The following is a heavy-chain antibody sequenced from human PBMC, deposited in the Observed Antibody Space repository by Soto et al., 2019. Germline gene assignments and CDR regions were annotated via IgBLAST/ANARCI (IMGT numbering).Heavy chain of an antibody. CDR1: GFTFSSYA. J-gene: IGHJ6*02. V-gene: IGHV3-30-3*01. CDR2: ISYDGSNK. D-gene: IGHD5-12*01. Sequence: GGALRLSCAASGFTFSSYAMYWVRQAPGKGLEWVAVISYDGSNKYYADSVKGRFTISRDNSKNTLYLQMNSLRAEDTAAYYCARDYYRFNSGYGFSMDVWGQGTTVTVSS. CDR3: ARDYYRFNSGYGFSMDV.